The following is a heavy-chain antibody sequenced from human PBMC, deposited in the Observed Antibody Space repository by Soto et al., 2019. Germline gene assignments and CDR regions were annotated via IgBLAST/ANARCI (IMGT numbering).Heavy chain of an antibody. Sequence: ASMKVSCKASGYTFTSYDINWVRQATGQGLEWMGWMNPNSGNTGYAQKFQGRVTMTRNTSISTAYMELSSLRSEDTAVYYCARGFRGIAARNYYYYMDVWGKGTTVTVSS. D-gene: IGHD6-6*01. V-gene: IGHV1-8*01. CDR2: MNPNSGNT. CDR1: GYTFTSYD. CDR3: ARGFRGIAARNYYYYMDV. J-gene: IGHJ6*03.